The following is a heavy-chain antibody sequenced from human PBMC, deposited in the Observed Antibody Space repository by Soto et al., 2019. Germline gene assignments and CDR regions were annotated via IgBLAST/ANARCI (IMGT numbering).Heavy chain of an antibody. D-gene: IGHD2-2*01. J-gene: IGHJ6*02. CDR3: ATLLGSHQHYYFGIDV. CDR2: IYYMGDT. V-gene: IGHV4-31*03. Sequence: QMQLKESGTELVKPSQTLSLICTVSAYSITSGRFYWSWIRHLPGQLLERIGYIYYMGDTQFNPSLKSRVSMSVDTSKTHFTLRLSSVTAADTAVYYCATLLGSHQHYYFGIDVWGQMPTVTLSS. CDR1: AYSITSGRFY.